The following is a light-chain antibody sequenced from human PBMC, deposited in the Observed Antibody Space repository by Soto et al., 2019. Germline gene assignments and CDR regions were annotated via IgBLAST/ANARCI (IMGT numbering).Light chain of an antibody. Sequence: QSALTQPASVSGSPGQSITISCTGTSSDVGGYNFVSWYQQHPGKAPKLMIYEVSNRPSGVCNRFSGSKSGNTASLTISGLQAEDEADDYCSSYTSSSTRVFGGGTKLTVL. CDR1: SSDVGGYNF. J-gene: IGLJ3*02. V-gene: IGLV2-14*01. CDR3: SSYTSSSTRV. CDR2: EVS.